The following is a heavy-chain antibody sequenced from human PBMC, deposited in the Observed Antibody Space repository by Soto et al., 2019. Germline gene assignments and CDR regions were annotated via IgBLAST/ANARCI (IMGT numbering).Heavy chain of an antibody. CDR3: ARHTRGDEITMIGVVITGWFDP. Sequence: QLQLQESGPGLVKPSETLSLNCTVSGGSISSSSYYWGWIRQPPGKGLVWIGSIYYSGSTYYNPSLNSRVTRSVDTSKNQFALKLSTVTAADTAVYYCARHTRGDEITMIGVVITGWFDPWGQGTLVTVSS. D-gene: IGHD3-22*01. V-gene: IGHV4-39*01. J-gene: IGHJ5*02. CDR1: GGSISSSSYY. CDR2: IYYSGST.